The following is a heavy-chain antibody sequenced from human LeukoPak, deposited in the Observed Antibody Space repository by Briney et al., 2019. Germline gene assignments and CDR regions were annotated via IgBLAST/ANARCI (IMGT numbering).Heavy chain of an antibody. J-gene: IGHJ4*02. D-gene: IGHD3-22*01. CDR1: GYTFTDYY. V-gene: IGHV1-2*02. CDR2: INPNSGAT. CDR3: ARGNNYYDSSAFDY. Sequence: ASVKVSCKASGYTFTDYYMHWVRQAPGQRLEWMGWINPNSGATKYAQKFQGRVTITTDKSTSTAYMELSSLRSEDTAVYYCARGNNYYDSSAFDYWGQGTLVTVSS.